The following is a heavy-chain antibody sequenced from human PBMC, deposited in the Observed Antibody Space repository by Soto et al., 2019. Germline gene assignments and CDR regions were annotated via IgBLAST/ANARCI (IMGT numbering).Heavy chain of an antibody. CDR2: TIPIFGTA. Sequence: SVKVSFKASGGTFSSYAISWVRQAPGQGLEWMGGTIPIFGTANYAQKFQGRVTITADESTSTAYMELSSLRSEDTAVYYCARVRRIQLWLRPGYNWFDPWGQGTLVTVSS. CDR1: GGTFSSYA. D-gene: IGHD5-18*01. CDR3: ARVRRIQLWLRPGYNWFDP. V-gene: IGHV1-69*13. J-gene: IGHJ5*02.